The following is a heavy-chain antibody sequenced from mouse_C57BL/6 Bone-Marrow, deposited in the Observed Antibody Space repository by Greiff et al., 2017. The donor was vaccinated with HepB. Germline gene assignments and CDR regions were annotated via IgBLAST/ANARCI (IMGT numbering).Heavy chain of an antibody. CDR3: ARPYYSNRYAMDY. V-gene: IGHV1-18*01. CDR2: INPNNGGT. CDR1: GYTFTDYN. D-gene: IGHD2-5*01. J-gene: IGHJ4*01. Sequence: EVQLQESGPELVKPGASVKIPCKASGYTFTDYNMDWVKQSHGKSLEWIGDINPNNGGTIYNQKFKGKATLTVDKSSSTAYMELRSLTSEDTAVYYCARPYYSNRYAMDYWGQGTSVTVSS.